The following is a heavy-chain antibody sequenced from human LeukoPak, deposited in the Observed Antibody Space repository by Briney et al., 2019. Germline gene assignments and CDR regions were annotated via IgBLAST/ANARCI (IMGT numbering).Heavy chain of an antibody. D-gene: IGHD3-16*01. CDR3: ARRGAASDAFDI. Sequence: GGSLRLTCAASGFTFSSYWMHWVRQAPGKGLVWVSRIKSDGSSTSDADSVKGRFTISRDNAKNTLYLQMNSLRAEDTAVYYCARRGAASDAFDIWGQGTMVTVSS. CDR1: GFTFSSYW. CDR2: IKSDGSST. J-gene: IGHJ3*02. V-gene: IGHV3-74*01.